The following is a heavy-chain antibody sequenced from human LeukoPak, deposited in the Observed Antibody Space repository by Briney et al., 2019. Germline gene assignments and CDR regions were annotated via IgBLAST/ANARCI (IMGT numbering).Heavy chain of an antibody. CDR1: GGTFSSYA. J-gene: IGHJ6*02. CDR3: AREGPVGPGTLYYYGMDV. V-gene: IGHV1-69*04. CDR2: IIPILGIA. Sequence: SVKVSCKASGGTFSSYAISWVRQAPGQGLEWMGRIIPILGIANYAQKFQGRVTITADKSTSTAYMELSSLRSEDTAVYYCAREGPVGPGTLYYYGMDVWGQGTTVTVSS. D-gene: IGHD3-10*01.